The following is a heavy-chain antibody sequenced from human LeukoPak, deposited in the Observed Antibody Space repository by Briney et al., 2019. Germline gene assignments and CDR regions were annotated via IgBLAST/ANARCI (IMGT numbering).Heavy chain of an antibody. D-gene: IGHD6-13*01. CDR3: AKDMGPGGSSWNDY. V-gene: IGHV3-9*01. J-gene: IGHJ4*02. Sequence: PGRSLRLSCAASGFSFDKYGMHWVRQAPGKGLEWVSGITWNTYSVAYADSVKGRFTISRDNAKNSLYLQMNSLRAEDTALYYCAKDMGPGGSSWNDYWGQGTLVTVSS. CDR1: GFSFDKYG. CDR2: ITWNTYSV.